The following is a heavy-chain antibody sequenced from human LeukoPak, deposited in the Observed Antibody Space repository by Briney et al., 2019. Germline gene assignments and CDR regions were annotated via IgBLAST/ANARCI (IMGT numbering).Heavy chain of an antibody. Sequence: GGSLRLSCAVSGLTFNNYAMSWVRQAPGKGLEWVSGISGRGASKYYADSVKGRFTISRDNSKNTLYLQMNSLRAEDTAVYYCARDAGIAAAGTLIYYYMDVWGKGTTVTISS. CDR2: ISGRGASK. V-gene: IGHV3-23*01. J-gene: IGHJ6*03. CDR1: GLTFNNYA. CDR3: ARDAGIAAAGTLIYYYMDV. D-gene: IGHD6-13*01.